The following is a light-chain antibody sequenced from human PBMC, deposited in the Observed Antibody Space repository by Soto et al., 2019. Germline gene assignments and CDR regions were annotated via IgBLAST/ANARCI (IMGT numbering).Light chain of an antibody. CDR1: QSVSSN. CDR2: GAS. CDR3: QQYDDWPAT. Sequence: EQVMTQPPATLSVSPGERATLSCRASQSVSSNLAWYQQKPGQAPRLLIYGASTRATGIPARFSGSGSGTEFTLTISSLQSEDFAVYYCQQYDDWPATFGQGTKVDI. V-gene: IGKV3-15*01. J-gene: IGKJ1*01.